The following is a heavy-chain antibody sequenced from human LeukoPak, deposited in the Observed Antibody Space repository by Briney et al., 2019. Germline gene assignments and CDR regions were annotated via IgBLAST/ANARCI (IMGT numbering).Heavy chain of an antibody. CDR2: ISDNEGRT. CDR3: ARHDSFIPY. J-gene: IGHJ4*02. D-gene: IGHD5-18*01. CDR1: GFNFNYYA. V-gene: IGHV3-23*01. Sequence: GGSLLLSFASSGFNFNYYAMSWVRPAPGKGLEWVSGISDNEGRTYYTDSVKGRFTISRDRTKNTVYLQMHNLRADDTAVYFCARHDSFIPYWGQGTLVTVSS.